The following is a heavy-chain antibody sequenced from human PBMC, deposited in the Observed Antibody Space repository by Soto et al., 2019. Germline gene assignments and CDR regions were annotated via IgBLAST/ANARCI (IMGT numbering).Heavy chain of an antibody. V-gene: IGHV2-5*02. CDR3: ARRDRMVRGVLYFDY. D-gene: IGHD3-10*01. J-gene: IGHJ4*02. Sequence: SGPTLVKPTQTLTLTCTFSGFSLSTSGVGVGWIRQPPGKALEWLALIYWDDDKRYSPSLKSRLTITKDTSKNQVVLTMTNMDPVDTATYYCARRDRMVRGVLYFDYWGQGTLVTVSS. CDR1: GFSLSTSGVG. CDR2: IYWDDDK.